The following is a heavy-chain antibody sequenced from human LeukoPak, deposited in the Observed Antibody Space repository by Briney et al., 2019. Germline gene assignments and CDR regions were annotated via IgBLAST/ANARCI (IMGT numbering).Heavy chain of an antibody. V-gene: IGHV3-23*01. CDR1: GFTFSSYA. CDR3: AKGYSGGSSPYFDY. Sequence: SGGSLRLSCAASGFTFSSYAMSWVGRAPGKGLGWVSAISGSGGSTYYADSVKGRFTISRDNSKNTLYLQMNSLRAEDTAVYFCAKGYSGGSSPYFDYWGQGTLVTVSS. J-gene: IGHJ4*02. D-gene: IGHD6-6*01. CDR2: ISGSGGST.